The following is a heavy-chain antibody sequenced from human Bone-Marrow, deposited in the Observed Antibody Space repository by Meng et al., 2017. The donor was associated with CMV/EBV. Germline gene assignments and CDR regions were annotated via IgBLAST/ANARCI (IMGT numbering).Heavy chain of an antibody. V-gene: IGHV1-8*01. Sequence: QVQLVQSGAEVRTPGATVMVSCKTSGYTFTSYDVHWVRQATGHGFEWMGWMNPNSGNTGYLQKFQDRVTMTRNTSISTAYMELSSLTSEDTAIYYCARFASGSSTNWGQGTLVTVSS. D-gene: IGHD3-10*01. CDR1: GYTFTSYD. J-gene: IGHJ4*02. CDR3: ARFASGSSTN. CDR2: MNPNSGNT.